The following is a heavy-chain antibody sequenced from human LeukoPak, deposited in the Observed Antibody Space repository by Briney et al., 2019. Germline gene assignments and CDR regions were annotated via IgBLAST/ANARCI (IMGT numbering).Heavy chain of an antibody. CDR3: ASTEQQLVRAGFDI. V-gene: IGHV1-46*01. J-gene: IGHJ3*02. CDR1: GYTFTSYY. CDR2: INPSGGST. Sequence: DSVKVSCKASGYTFTSYYMHWVRQAPGQGLEWMGIINPSGGSTSLAQKFKGRVTMTRETYTSTVYMELSSLRSEDTAVYYCASTEQQLVRAGFDIWGQGTMVTVSS. D-gene: IGHD6-13*01.